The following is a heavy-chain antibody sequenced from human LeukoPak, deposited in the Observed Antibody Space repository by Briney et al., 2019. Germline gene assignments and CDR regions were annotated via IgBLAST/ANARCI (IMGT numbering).Heavy chain of an antibody. V-gene: IGHV4-39*01. Sequence: PSETLSLTCTVSAGSISSSSYYWGWIRQPPGKGLEWIGSIYYSGSTYYNPSLKSRVTISVDTSKNQFSLKLSSVTAADTAVYYCARRKVGNGVCYEIDYWGQGTLVTVSS. CDR3: ARRKVGNGVCYEIDY. D-gene: IGHD2-8*01. CDR1: AGSISSSSYY. J-gene: IGHJ4*02. CDR2: IYYSGST.